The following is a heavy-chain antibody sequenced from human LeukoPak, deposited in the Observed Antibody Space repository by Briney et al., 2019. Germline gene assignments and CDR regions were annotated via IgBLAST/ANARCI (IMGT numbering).Heavy chain of an antibody. V-gene: IGHV3-30-3*01. CDR1: GFTFSSYA. CDR3: AREMVRGVMTFDY. D-gene: IGHD3-10*01. CDR2: ISYDGSNK. Sequence: GGSLRLSCAASGFTFSSYAMHWVRQAPGKGLEWVAVISYDGSNKYYADSVKGRFTISRDNSKNTLYLQMNSLRAEDTAVYYCAREMVRGVMTFDYWGQGTLVTVSS. J-gene: IGHJ4*02.